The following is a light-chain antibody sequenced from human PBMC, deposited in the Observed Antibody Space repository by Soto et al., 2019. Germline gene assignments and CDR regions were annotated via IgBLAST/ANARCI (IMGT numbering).Light chain of an antibody. Sequence: QSALTQPRSVSGSPGQSVTISCTGTSSDVGGYDYVSWYQQHPGKAPKLMIYDVNKRPSGVPDRFSGSKSGNTASLTSSGLQDDDEADYYCCSYAGSYTKVFGGGTKLTVL. CDR1: SSDVGGYDY. CDR3: CSYAGSYTKV. J-gene: IGLJ2*01. CDR2: DVN. V-gene: IGLV2-11*01.